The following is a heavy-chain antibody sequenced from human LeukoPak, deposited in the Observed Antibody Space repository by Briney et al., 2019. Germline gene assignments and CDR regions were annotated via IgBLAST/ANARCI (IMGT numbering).Heavy chain of an antibody. CDR1: GFTFSSYE. J-gene: IGHJ4*02. V-gene: IGHV3-48*03. CDR2: ISSSGSTI. CDR3: ARVGVRGDYFDY. D-gene: IGHD2-8*01. Sequence: GGSLRLSCAASGFTFSSYEMNWVRQAPGKGLEWVSYISSSGSTIYYADSVKGRFTITRDNAKNSLYLQMNSLRAEDTAVYYCARVGVRGDYFDYWGQGTLVTVSS.